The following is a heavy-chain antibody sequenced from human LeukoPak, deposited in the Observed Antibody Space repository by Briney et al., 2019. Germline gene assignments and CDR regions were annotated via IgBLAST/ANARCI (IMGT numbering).Heavy chain of an antibody. D-gene: IGHD3-10*01. V-gene: IGHV3-23*01. J-gene: IGHJ5*02. Sequence: GRCLRLSCAASGFSFSSNAMSCVRQAARNGLGWVSCISGSGATTYYADAVKGRFTISRDNSKNTLYLQMSGLRAEDTAVYYCAKLPINSLGSYGSGSYRFDPWGQGTLVTVSS. CDR2: ISGSGATT. CDR1: GFSFSSNA. CDR3: AKLPINSLGSYGSGSYRFDP.